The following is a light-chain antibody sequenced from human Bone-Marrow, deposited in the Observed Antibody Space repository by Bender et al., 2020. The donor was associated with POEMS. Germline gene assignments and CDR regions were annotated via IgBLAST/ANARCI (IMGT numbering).Light chain of an antibody. CDR1: SSDVGSYNL. J-gene: IGLJ2*01. CDR3: NSYSTTGGVV. Sequence: QSALTQPASVSGSPGQSITISCTGTSSDVGSYNLVSWYQQHPGKAPKLMIYEVSKRPAGISDRFSGSKSGNTASLTVSGLQAEDEADYDCNSYSTTGGVVFGGGTKLTVL. V-gene: IGLV2-14*02. CDR2: EVS.